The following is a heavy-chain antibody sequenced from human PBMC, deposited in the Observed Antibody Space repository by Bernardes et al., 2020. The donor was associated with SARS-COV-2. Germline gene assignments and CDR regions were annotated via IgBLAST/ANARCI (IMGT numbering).Heavy chain of an antibody. CDR2: TYYRSKWYN. J-gene: IGHJ4*02. Sequence: SQTLSLTCAISGDSVSSNSAAWNWIRQSPSRGLEWLGRTYYRSKWYNDYAVSVKSRITINPDTSKNQFSLQLNSVTPEDTAVYYCARGYLAYCGGDCYRPASLFDYWGQGTLVTVSS. CDR3: ARGYLAYCGGDCYRPASLFDY. V-gene: IGHV6-1*01. D-gene: IGHD2-21*02. CDR1: GDSVSSNSAA.